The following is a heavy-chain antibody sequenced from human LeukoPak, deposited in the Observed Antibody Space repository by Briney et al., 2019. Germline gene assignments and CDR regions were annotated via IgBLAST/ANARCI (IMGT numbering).Heavy chain of an antibody. CDR1: GGSISSYY. V-gene: IGHV4-4*07. J-gene: IGHJ6*03. D-gene: IGHD1-26*01. CDR2: IYTSGST. CDR3: ARGSGATSYYYYYMDV. Sequence: PSETLSLTCTVSGGSISSYYWSWIRQPAGKGLEWIGRIYTSGSTNYNPSLKSRVTMSVDTSKNQFSLKLSSVTAADTAVYYCARGSGATSYYYYYMDVWGKGTTVTVSS.